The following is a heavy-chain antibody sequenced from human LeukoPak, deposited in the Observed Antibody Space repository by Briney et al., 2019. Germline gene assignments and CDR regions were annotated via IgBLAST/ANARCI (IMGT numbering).Heavy chain of an antibody. J-gene: IGHJ3*02. D-gene: IGHD2-21*01. Sequence: GGSLRLSCAASGFTFRSYSMNWVRQAPGKGLEWVSSISSSSSYIYYADSVKGRFTISRDNAKNSLYLQMNSLRAEDTAVYYCARDPIAGAFDIWGQGTMVTVSS. CDR3: ARDPIAGAFDI. CDR2: ISSSSSYI. CDR1: GFTFRSYS. V-gene: IGHV3-21*01.